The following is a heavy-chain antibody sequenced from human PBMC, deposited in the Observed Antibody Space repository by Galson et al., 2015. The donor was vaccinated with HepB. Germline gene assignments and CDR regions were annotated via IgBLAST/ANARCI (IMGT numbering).Heavy chain of an antibody. CDR2: IYPGDSDT. J-gene: IGHJ4*02. V-gene: IGHV5-51*03. D-gene: IGHD5-24*01. CDR1: GYSFTSYW. Sequence: QSGAEVKKPGESLKISCKGSGYSFTSYWIGWVRQMPGKGLEWMGIIYPGDSDTRYSPSFQGQVTISADKSISTAYLQWSSLKASDTAMYYWARLLEGFDGYKGLFDYWGQGTLVTVSS. CDR3: ARLLEGFDGYKGLFDY.